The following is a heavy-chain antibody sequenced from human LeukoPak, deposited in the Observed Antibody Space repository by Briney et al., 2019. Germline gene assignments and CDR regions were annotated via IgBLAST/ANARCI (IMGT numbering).Heavy chain of an antibody. V-gene: IGHV3-30*04. D-gene: IGHD4-11*01. Sequence: GGSLRLSCAASGFTFSSYAMHWVRQAPGKGLEWVAVISYDGSNKYYADSVKGRFSISRDNAKNSLYLQMNSLRAEDTAVYYCARDSYDYNNWFDPWGQGTLVTVSS. CDR2: ISYDGSNK. J-gene: IGHJ5*02. CDR3: ARDSYDYNNWFDP. CDR1: GFTFSSYA.